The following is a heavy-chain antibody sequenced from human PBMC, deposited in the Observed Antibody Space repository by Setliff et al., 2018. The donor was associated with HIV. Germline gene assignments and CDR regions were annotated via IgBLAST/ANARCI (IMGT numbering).Heavy chain of an antibody. V-gene: IGHV4-59*11. D-gene: IGHD1-7*01. CDR3: TRGPGGTVPKPLEAFDV. Sequence: PSETLSLTCSISGATIHYHYWSWIRQPPGKGLEWIGYVDYSGDTEYNPSLQSRATTSRDPSKSQVSLNLNSATAADTAVYYCTRGPGGTVPKPLEAFDVWGRGAVVTVSS. J-gene: IGHJ3*01. CDR1: GATIHYHY. CDR2: VDYSGDT.